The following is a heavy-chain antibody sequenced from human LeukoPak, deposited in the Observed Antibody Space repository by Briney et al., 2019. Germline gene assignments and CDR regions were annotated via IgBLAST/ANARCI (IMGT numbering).Heavy chain of an antibody. D-gene: IGHD2-21*02. CDR2: INHSGST. J-gene: IGHJ4*02. CDR1: GGSFSGYY. CDR3: ARVGVVTAILKGFDY. Sequence: SETLSLTCAVYGGSFSGYYWSWIRQPPGKGLEWIGEINHSGSTNYNPSFKSRVTISVDTSKNQFSLKLSSVTAADTAVYYCARVGVVTAILKGFDYWGQGTLVTVSS. V-gene: IGHV4-34*01.